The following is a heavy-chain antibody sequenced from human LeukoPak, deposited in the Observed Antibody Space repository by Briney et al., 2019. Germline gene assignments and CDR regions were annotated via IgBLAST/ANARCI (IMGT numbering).Heavy chain of an antibody. CDR1: GYTFTSYG. CDR3: ARDRASGSYSSWFDP. J-gene: IGHJ5*02. CDR2: ISAYNGNT. D-gene: IGHD1-26*01. Sequence: ASVKVSCKASGYTFTSYGISWVRQAPGQGLEWMGWISAYNGNTNYAQKLQGRVTMTTDTSTSTAYMELRSLRSDDTAAYYCARDRASGSYSSWFDPWGQGTLVTVSS. V-gene: IGHV1-18*01.